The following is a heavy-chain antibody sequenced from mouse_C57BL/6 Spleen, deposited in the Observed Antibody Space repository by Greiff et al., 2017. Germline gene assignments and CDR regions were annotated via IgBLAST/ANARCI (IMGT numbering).Heavy chain of an antibody. J-gene: IGHJ4*01. CDR1: GYSFTDYN. V-gene: IGHV1-39*01. CDR2: INPNYGTT. D-gene: IGHD1-1*01. Sequence: EVKVVESGPELVKPGASVKISCKASGYSFTDYNMNWVKQSNGKSLEWIGVINPNYGTTSYNQKFKGKATLTVDQSSSTAYMQLNSLTSEDSAVYYCARYAPFITTVVDYYAMDYWGQGTSVTVSS. CDR3: ARYAPFITTVVDYYAMDY.